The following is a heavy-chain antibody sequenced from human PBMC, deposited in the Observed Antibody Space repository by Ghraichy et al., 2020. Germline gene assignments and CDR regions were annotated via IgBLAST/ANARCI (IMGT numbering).Heavy chain of an antibody. CDR3: AKRCSGGSCPDYYFDY. CDR1: GFTFNSYA. V-gene: IGHV3-23*01. Sequence: GGSLRLSCAASGFTFNSYAMSWVRQAPGKGLEWVSTLSGSGGGTYYADSVKGRFTISRDTSKNTLCLQMNGLRAEDTAVYYCAKRCSGGSCPDYYFDYWGQGTLVTVSS. CDR2: LSGSGGGT. J-gene: IGHJ4*02. D-gene: IGHD2-15*01.